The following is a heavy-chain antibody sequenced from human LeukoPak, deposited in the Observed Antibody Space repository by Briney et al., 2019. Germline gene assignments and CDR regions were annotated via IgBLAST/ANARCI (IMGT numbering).Heavy chain of an antibody. V-gene: IGHV1-69*05. CDR2: IIPIFGTA. J-gene: IGHJ4*02. D-gene: IGHD3-16*02. CDR1: GGTFSSYA. Sequence: GASVKVSCKASGGTFSSYAISWVRQAPGQGLECIGRIIPIFGTANYAQKFQGRVTITTDESTSTAYMELSSLRSEDTAVYYCATYIWGSYRYTRFDYWGQGTLVTVSS. CDR3: ATYIWGSYRYTRFDY.